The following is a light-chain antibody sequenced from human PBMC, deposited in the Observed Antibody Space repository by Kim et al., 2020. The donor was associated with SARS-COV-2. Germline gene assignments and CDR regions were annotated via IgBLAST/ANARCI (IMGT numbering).Light chain of an antibody. V-gene: IGKV3-20*01. CDR1: RSITNNY. CDR2: GAS. CDR3: QQYESSPPWT. Sequence: DIVLTQSPGTLSLSPGEGATLSCRASRSITNNYLAWYQQKPGQAPRLLIYGASSRATGIPDKFSGTGSGTDFTLTISRLEPEDFAVYYCQQYESSPPWTFGQGTKVDIK. J-gene: IGKJ1*01.